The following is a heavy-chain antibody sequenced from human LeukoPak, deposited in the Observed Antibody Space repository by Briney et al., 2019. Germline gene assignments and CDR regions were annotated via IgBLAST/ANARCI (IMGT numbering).Heavy chain of an antibody. CDR2: INHSGST. Sequence: SETLSLTCAVYGGSFSGYYWSWIRQPPGKGLEWIGEINHSGSTNYNPSLKSRVTISVDTSKNQFSLKLSSVTAADTAAYYCARGPGYYYYYYMDVWGKGTTVTVSS. CDR3: ARGPGYYYYYYMDV. CDR1: GGSFSGYY. J-gene: IGHJ6*03. V-gene: IGHV4-34*01.